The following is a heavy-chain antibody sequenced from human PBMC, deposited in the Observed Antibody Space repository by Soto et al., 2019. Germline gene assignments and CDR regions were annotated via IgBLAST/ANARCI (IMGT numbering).Heavy chain of an antibody. CDR3: ARLEVGYCSSTSCSHNWFDP. V-gene: IGHV5-51*01. CDR2: IYPGDSDT. Sequence: GESLKISCKGSGYSFTSYWIGWVRQMPGKGLEWMGIIYPGDSDTRYSPSFQGQVTISADKSISTAYLQWSSLKASDTAMYYCARLEVGYCSSTSCSHNWFDPWGQGTLVTVSS. J-gene: IGHJ5*02. D-gene: IGHD2-2*01. CDR1: GYSFTSYW.